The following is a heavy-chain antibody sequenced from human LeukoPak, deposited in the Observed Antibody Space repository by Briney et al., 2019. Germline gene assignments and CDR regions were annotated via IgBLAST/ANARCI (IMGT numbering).Heavy chain of an antibody. J-gene: IGHJ4*02. D-gene: IGHD3-10*01. CDR2: ISYDGSNK. Sequence: PGGSLRLSCAGSGFTVSSNDMSWIRQAPGKGLEWVAFISYDGSNKYYADSVKGRFTISRDNSKNTVYLQMNSLRAEDTAVYYCAKVDYYGSGRSLDYWGQGTLVTVSS. V-gene: IGHV3-30*18. CDR3: AKVDYYGSGRSLDY. CDR1: GFTVSSND.